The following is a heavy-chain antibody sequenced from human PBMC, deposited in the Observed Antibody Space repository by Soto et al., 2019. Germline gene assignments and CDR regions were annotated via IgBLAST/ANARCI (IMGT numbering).Heavy chain of an antibody. Sequence: SETLSLTCTVSGGSVSSGSYYWSWIRQPPGKGLEWIGYIYYSGSTNYNPSLKSRVTISVDTSKNQFSLKLSSVTAADTAVYYCARVKIFGVVIYHDYWGQGTLVTVSS. CDR1: GGSVSSGSYY. V-gene: IGHV4-61*01. CDR2: IYYSGST. D-gene: IGHD3-3*01. CDR3: ARVKIFGVVIYHDY. J-gene: IGHJ4*02.